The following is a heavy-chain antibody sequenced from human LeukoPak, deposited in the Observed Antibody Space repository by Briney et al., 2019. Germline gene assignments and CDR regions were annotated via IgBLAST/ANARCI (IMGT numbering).Heavy chain of an antibody. CDR2: IIPIFGTA. CDR3: ARVERYCSSTSCLYYFDY. Sequence: ASVKVSCKASGGTFSSYAISWVRQAPGQGLEWMGGIIPIFGTANYAQKFQGRVTITRNTSISTAYMELSSLRSEDTAVYYCARVERYCSSTSCLYYFDYWGQGTLVTVSS. V-gene: IGHV1-69*05. D-gene: IGHD2-2*01. J-gene: IGHJ4*02. CDR1: GGTFSSYA.